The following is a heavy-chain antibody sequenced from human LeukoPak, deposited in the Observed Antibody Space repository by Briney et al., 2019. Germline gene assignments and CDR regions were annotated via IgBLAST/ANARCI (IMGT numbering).Heavy chain of an antibody. D-gene: IGHD6-19*01. CDR1: GFSFNNYR. Sequence: GGSLRLSCVASGFSFNNYRMTWVRQAPGKGLEWVANIKQDGSEKQYVDSVKGRFTISRDNAKNSLYLQMNSLRAEDTAVYYCARDGGWYRDYWGQGTLVTVSS. CDR2: IKQDGSEK. V-gene: IGHV3-7*01. J-gene: IGHJ4*02. CDR3: ARDGGWYRDY.